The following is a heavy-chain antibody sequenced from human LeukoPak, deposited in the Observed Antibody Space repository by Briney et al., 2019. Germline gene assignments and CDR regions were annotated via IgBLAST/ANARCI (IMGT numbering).Heavy chain of an antibody. J-gene: IGHJ4*02. CDR1: GYTFTGYY. CDR2: INPNSGGT. V-gene: IGHV1-2*02. D-gene: IGHD3-9*01. CDR3: ARSPHILTGENFDF. Sequence: ASVKVPCKASGYTFTGYYMHWVRQAPGQGLEWMGWINPNSGGTNYAQKFQDRVSMTRDTSISTAYMQLSRLRSDDTVVYYCARSPHILTGENFDFWGQGTLLTVSS.